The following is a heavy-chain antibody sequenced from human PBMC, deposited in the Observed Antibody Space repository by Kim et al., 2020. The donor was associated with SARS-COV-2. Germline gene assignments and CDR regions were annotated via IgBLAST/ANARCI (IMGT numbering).Heavy chain of an antibody. CDR3: ARRESGSNYFDQ. Sequence: SETLSLTCTVSGGSISSYYCNWIRQPAGRGLEWIGRIYASGRTDYNPSRKSRVTMSVDTSKNQFSLRLSSVTTADTAVYYCARRESGSNYFDQWGQGTLVTVSS. CDR2: IYASGRT. CDR1: GGSISSYY. J-gene: IGHJ4*02. V-gene: IGHV4-4*07. D-gene: IGHD1-26*01.